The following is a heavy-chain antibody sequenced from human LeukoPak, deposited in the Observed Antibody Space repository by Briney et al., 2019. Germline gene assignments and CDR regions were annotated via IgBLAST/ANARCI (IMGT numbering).Heavy chain of an antibody. CDR1: GVTLSRYA. J-gene: IGHJ6*03. CDR3: VRKVYYYMDV. CDR2: ISPSGDST. V-gene: IGHV3-23*01. Sequence: PGGSLRLSCAASGVTLSRYAVNWVRQAPGRGLEWVSYISPSGDSTVYAESVKGQFTIFRDNSKNMLYLQMDSLRAEDTAIYYCVRKVYYYMDVWGKGTTVTVSS.